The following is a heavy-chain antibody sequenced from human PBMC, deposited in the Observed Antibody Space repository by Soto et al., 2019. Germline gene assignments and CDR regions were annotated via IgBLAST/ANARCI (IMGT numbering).Heavy chain of an antibody. Sequence: GGSLRLSCAASGFTFSSYWMSWVRQAPGKGLEWVANIKQDGSEKYYVDSVKGRFTISRDNSKNTLYLQMNSLRAEDTAVYYCAKVHYSGSYGDAFDIWGQGTMVTVSS. J-gene: IGHJ3*02. V-gene: IGHV3-7*03. D-gene: IGHD1-26*01. CDR3: AKVHYSGSYGDAFDI. CDR1: GFTFSSYW. CDR2: IKQDGSEK.